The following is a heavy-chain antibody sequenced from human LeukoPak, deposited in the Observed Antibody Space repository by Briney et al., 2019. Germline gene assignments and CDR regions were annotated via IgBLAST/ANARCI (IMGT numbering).Heavy chain of an antibody. CDR1: GYSFSNYG. D-gene: IGHD4/OR15-4a*01. Sequence: GASVKVSCKTSGYSFSNYGISWVRQAPGQGLEWMGWISVYNGNTKSAQRVQGRITMTTDTSTSTVYMELRSLRSDDTAVYYCATSPREIIGAYYWGQGTLITVPS. CDR3: ATSPREIIGAYY. CDR2: ISVYNGNT. J-gene: IGHJ4*02. V-gene: IGHV1-18*01.